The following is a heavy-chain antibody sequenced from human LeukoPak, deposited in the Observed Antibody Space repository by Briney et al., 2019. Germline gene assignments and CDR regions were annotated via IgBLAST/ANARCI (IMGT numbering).Heavy chain of an antibody. CDR2: IEYSGGSA. D-gene: IGHD6-19*01. J-gene: IGHJ4*02. CDR3: TRNSGWYGIS. V-gene: IGHV3-53*01. CDR1: GGSISSNNYY. Sequence: ETLSLTCTVSGGSISSNNYYWGWIRQPPGKGLEWVSSIEYSGGSAYYADSVKGRFTISRDDSKNTLYLQLSSLRAEDTAVYYCTRNSGWYGISWGQGTLVIVSS.